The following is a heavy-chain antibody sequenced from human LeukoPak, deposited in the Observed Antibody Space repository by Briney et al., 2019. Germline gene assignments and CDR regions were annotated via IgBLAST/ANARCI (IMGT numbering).Heavy chain of an antibody. Sequence: GGSLRLSCAASGFTFSSYSMNWVRQAPGKGLEWVSSISSSSYIYYADSVKGRFTISRDNAKNSLYLQMNSLRAEDTAVYYCARVGNGGDYAYWGQGTLVTVSS. CDR1: GFTFSSYS. V-gene: IGHV3-21*01. CDR2: ISSSSYI. CDR3: ARVGNGGDYAY. J-gene: IGHJ4*02. D-gene: IGHD4-17*01.